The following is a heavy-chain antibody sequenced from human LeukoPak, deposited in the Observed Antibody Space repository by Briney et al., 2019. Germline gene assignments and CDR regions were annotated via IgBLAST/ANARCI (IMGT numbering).Heavy chain of an antibody. CDR3: AKAGYSGYLFYFDY. CDR1: GFTFSSYG. J-gene: IGHJ4*02. CDR2: ISYDGSNK. D-gene: IGHD5-12*01. Sequence: GGSLRLSCAASGFTFSSYGMHWVRQAPGKGLEWVAVISYDGSNKYYADSVKGRFTISRDNSKNTLYLQMSSLRAEDTAVYYCAKAGYSGYLFYFDYWGQGTLVTVSS. V-gene: IGHV3-30*18.